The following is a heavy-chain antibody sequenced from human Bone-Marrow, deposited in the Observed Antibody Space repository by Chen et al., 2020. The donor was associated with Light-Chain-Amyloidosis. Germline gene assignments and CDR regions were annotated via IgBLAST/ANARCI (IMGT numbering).Heavy chain of an antibody. CDR2: IYPDDSDA. J-gene: IGHJ4*02. CDR1: GDTFPNEW. Sequence: EVQLEQSGPEEKKPGDSLTISWKGSGDTFPNEWIGWVRQMPGKGLEWMGVIYPDDSDARYSPSFEGQVTISADKSITTAYLQWRSLKASDTAMYYCARRRDGYNFDYWGQGTLVTVSS. CDR3: ARRRDGYNFDY. V-gene: IGHV5-51*01. D-gene: IGHD5-12*01.